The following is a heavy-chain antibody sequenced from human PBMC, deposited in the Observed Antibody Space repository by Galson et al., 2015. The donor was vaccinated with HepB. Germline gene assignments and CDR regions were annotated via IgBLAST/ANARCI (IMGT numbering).Heavy chain of an antibody. CDR2: IYSGGST. CDR1: GFTVSSNY. D-gene: IGHD3-22*01. Sequence: SLRLSCAASGFTVSSNYMSWVRQAPGKGLEWVSVIYSGGSTYYADSVKGRFTISRDNSKNTLYLQMNSLRAEDTAVYYCARNLYDSSGYYRIYYYYGMDVWGQGTTVTVSS. CDR3: ARNLYDSSGYYRIYYYYGMDV. J-gene: IGHJ6*02. V-gene: IGHV3-53*01.